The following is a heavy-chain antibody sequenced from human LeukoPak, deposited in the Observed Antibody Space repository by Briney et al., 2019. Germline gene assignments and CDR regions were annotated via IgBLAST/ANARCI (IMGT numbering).Heavy chain of an antibody. CDR1: GGSTSSYY. CDR2: IYYSGST. J-gene: IGHJ4*02. D-gene: IGHD6-19*01. V-gene: IGHV4-59*01. Sequence: SETLSLTCTVSGGSTSSYYWSWIRQPPGKGLEWIGYIYYSGSTNYNPSLKSRVTISVDTSKNQFSLKLSSVTAADTAVYYCASGAGIGDYWGQGTLVTVSS. CDR3: ASGAGIGDY.